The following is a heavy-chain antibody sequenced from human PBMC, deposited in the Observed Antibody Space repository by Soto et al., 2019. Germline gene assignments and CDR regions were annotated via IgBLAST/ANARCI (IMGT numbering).Heavy chain of an antibody. V-gene: IGHV4-59*01. Sequence: PSETLSLTCTVSGGSISSYYWSWIRQPPGKGLEWIGYIYYSGSTNYNPSLKSRVTISVDTSKNQFSLKLSSVTAADTAVYYCVRDEYCSGGSCHGGAFDIWGQGPMVT. J-gene: IGHJ3*02. D-gene: IGHD2-15*01. CDR2: IYYSGST. CDR3: VRDEYCSGGSCHGGAFDI. CDR1: GGSISSYY.